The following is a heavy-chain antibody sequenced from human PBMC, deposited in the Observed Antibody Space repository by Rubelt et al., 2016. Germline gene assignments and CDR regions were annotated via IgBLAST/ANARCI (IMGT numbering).Heavy chain of an antibody. CDR3: ATDRAPTKAPDVFPIISGCRHPKDNSPVVLACLITGYHPTSVTVTWY. D-gene: IGHD1-20*01. CDR2: FDPEDGET. Sequence: QVQLVQSGAEVKKPGASVKVSCKVSGYTLTELSMHWVRQAPGKGLEWMGGFDPEDGETIYAQKFQGRVTMTEDTSTDTAYMELSSLRSEDTAVDYCATDRAPTKAPDVFPIISGCRHPKDNSPVVLACLITGYHPTSVTVTWY. CDR1: GYTLTELS. J-gene: IGHJ2*01. V-gene: IGHV1-24*01.